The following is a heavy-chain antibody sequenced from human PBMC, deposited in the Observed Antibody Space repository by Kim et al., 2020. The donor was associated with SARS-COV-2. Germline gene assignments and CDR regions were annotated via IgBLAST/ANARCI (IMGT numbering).Heavy chain of an antibody. CDR1: GYTFTSYA. Sequence: ASVKVSCKASGYTFTSYAMHWVRQAPGQRLEWMGWINAGNGNTKYSQKFQGRVTITRDTSASTAYMELSSLRSEDTAVYYCARDIYCSSTSCHDYYYGMDVWGQGTTVTVSS. V-gene: IGHV1-3*01. CDR2: INAGNGNT. CDR3: ARDIYCSSTSCHDYYYGMDV. D-gene: IGHD2-2*01. J-gene: IGHJ6*02.